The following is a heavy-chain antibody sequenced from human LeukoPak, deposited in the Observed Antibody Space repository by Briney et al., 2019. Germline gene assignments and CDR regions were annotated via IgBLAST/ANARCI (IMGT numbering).Heavy chain of an antibody. Sequence: GGSLRLSCAASEFTFSDYAMHWVRQAPGKELEYVSAISYNGNGKHYTDSVKGRFTISRENAKNSLYLQMNSLRAGDTAVYYCARAAYSSTWYSRYFDLWGRGTLVTVSS. CDR2: ISYNGNGK. V-gene: IGHV3-64*02. CDR1: EFTFSDYA. J-gene: IGHJ2*01. CDR3: ARAAYSSTWYSRYFDL. D-gene: IGHD6-13*01.